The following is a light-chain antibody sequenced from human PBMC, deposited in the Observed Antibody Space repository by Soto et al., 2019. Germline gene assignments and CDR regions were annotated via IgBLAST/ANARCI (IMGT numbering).Light chain of an antibody. CDR2: WAS. J-gene: IGKJ1*01. CDR3: QQYYRGRT. V-gene: IGKV4-1*01. Sequence: DIVMTQSPDSLAVSLGERATINCKSSQTVLSSSNNKNYLAWYQQKPGQSPKVLIYWASTRESGVPDRFSGSGSGTDFTLTISSLQAEDVAIYYCQQYYRGRTLGQGTRVEIK. CDR1: QTVLSSSNNKNY.